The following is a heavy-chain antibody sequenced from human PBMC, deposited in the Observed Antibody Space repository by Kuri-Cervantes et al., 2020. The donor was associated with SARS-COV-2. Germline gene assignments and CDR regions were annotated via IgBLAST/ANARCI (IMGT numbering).Heavy chain of an antibody. CDR3: ARLIYYDNSGYYPSWFDP. V-gene: IGHV4-39*01. D-gene: IGHD3-22*01. CDR1: GGPISASTYY. Sequence: SETLSLTCTVSGGPISASTYYWGWIRQPPGKGLGWIGGITYSRNTYYNPSLKSRVTISVDTSRNQFSLEMSSVTAADTAVYYCARLIYYDNSGYYPSWFDPWGQGRLVTVSS. CDR2: ITYSRNT. J-gene: IGHJ5*02.